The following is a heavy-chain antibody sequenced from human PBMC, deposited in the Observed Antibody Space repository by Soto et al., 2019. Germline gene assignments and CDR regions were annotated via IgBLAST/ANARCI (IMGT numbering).Heavy chain of an antibody. D-gene: IGHD5-18*01. V-gene: IGHV1-18*04. CDR1: GYTFTSYG. J-gene: IGHJ4*02. CDR3: ARTVDTAMVDYFDY. Sequence: ASVKVYCKSSGYTFTSYGISWVRQAPGQGLEWMGWISAYNGNTNYAQKLQGRVTMTTDTSTSTAYMELRSLRSDDTAVYYCARTVDTAMVDYFDYWGQGTLVTVSS. CDR2: ISAYNGNT.